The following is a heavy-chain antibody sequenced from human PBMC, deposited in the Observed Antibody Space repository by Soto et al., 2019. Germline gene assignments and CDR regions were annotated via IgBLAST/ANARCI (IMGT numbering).Heavy chain of an antibody. CDR1: GGSFSGYY. V-gene: IGHV4-34*01. CDR2: INHSGST. Sequence: SETLSLTCAVYGGSFSGYYWSWIRQPPGKGLEWIGEINHSGSTNYNPSLKSRVTISVDTSKNQFSLKLSSVTAEDTAVYYCARDPLVVVPAAIGPIPRPPITRGDAFDIWGQGTMVTVSS. J-gene: IGHJ3*02. CDR3: ARDPLVVVPAAIGPIPRPPITRGDAFDI. D-gene: IGHD2-2*02.